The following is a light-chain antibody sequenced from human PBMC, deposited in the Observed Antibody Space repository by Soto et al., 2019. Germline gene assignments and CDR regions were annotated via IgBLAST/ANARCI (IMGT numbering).Light chain of an antibody. Sequence: IVLTQSPGTLSLSPWERATLSCRASQSFSSVYFAWYQQKPGQAPRLLIYGASNRATGIPDRFSGSGSGTDFTLTISRLEPEDFAVYYCQQYGSSEITFGQGTRLEIK. J-gene: IGKJ5*01. V-gene: IGKV3-20*01. CDR1: QSFSSVY. CDR3: QQYGSSEIT. CDR2: GAS.